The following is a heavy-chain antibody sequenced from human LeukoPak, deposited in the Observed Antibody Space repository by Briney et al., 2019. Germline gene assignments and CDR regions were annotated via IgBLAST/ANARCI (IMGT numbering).Heavy chain of an antibody. D-gene: IGHD4-17*01. CDR2: IHPSSGGT. Sequence: GASVKVSCKASGYIFTAYYIHWVRQAPGQGLEWAGRIHPSSGGTEYAQNFQGRVTVTRDTSITTAYMELNRLTSDDTAVYYCARNYGDLDYWGQGTLVTVSS. V-gene: IGHV1-2*06. CDR3: ARNYGDLDY. CDR1: GYIFTAYY. J-gene: IGHJ4*02.